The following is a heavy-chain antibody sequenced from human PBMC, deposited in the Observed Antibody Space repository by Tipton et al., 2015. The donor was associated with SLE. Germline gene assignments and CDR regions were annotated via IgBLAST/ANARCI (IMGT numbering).Heavy chain of an antibody. J-gene: IGHJ4*02. V-gene: IGHV4-59*07. CDR1: GGSISDYY. Sequence: TLSLTCTVSGGSISDYYWNWIRQPPGKGLEWIGYIYYSESTNYKPPLKSRVTILLDTSRNQFSLKLCAVTAADTAVYYCARGRRVEAMEPFFDYWGRGTLVTVSS. CDR3: ARGRRVEAMEPFFDY. CDR2: IYYSEST. D-gene: IGHD1-1*01.